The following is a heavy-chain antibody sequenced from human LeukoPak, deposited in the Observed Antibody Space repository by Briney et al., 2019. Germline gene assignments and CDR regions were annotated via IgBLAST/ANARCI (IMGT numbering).Heavy chain of an antibody. CDR1: GFTFNNYA. CDR2: ISGSGGST. D-gene: IGHD1-26*01. V-gene: IGHV3-23*01. J-gene: IGHJ6*03. Sequence: EGSLRLSCAASGFTFNNYAMSWVRQAPGKGLEWVSGISGSGGSTHYADSVKGRFTISRDNSKNTLHLQMNSLRAEDTAVYYCAKLAGATNYYYYMDVWGKGTTVTVSS. CDR3: AKLAGATNYYYYMDV.